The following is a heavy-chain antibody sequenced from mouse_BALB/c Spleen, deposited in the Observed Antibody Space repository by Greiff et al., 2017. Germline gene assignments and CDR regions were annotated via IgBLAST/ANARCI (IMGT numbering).Heavy chain of an antibody. D-gene: IGHD2-14*01. CDR3: ARDIRDDGYFDY. Sequence: EVQRVESGGGLVQPGGSLRLSCATSGFTFTDYYMSWVRQPPGKALEWLGFIRNKANGYTTEYSASVKGRFTISRDNSQSILYLQMNTLRAEDSATYYCARDIRDDGYFDYWGQGTTLTVSS. CDR2: IRNKANGYTT. V-gene: IGHV7-3*02. CDR1: GFTFTDYY. J-gene: IGHJ2*01.